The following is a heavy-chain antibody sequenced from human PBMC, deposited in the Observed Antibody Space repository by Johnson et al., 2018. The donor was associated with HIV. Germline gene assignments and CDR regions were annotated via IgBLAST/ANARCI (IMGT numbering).Heavy chain of an antibody. CDR2: IWYDGSNK. CDR1: GFTFSSYG. J-gene: IGHJ3*02. Sequence: QVQLVESGGGVVQPGRSLRLSCAASGFTFSSYGMHWVRQAPGKGLEWVAVIWYDGSNKYYADSVKGRFTVSRDNYKNTLYLQMNSLRVEDTAEYYCTSIPPPKLDGAFDIWGQGTMVTVSS. CDR3: TSIPPPKLDGAFDI. V-gene: IGHV3-33*01. D-gene: IGHD5-24*01.